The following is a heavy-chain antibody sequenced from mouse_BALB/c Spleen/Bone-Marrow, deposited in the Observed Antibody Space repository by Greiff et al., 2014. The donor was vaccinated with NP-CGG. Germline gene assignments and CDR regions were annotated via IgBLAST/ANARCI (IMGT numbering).Heavy chain of an antibody. CDR3: ARRDGYLDY. CDR2: ISSGGSYT. CDR1: GFTFSSYA. Sequence: EVQLVESGGGLVKPGGFLKLSCAASGFTFSSYAMSWVRQTPEKRLEWVATISSGGSYTYYPDSVKGRFTTSRDNAKNTLYLQMSSLRSEDTAMYYCARRDGYLDYWGQGTTLTVSS. V-gene: IGHV5-9-3*01. J-gene: IGHJ2*01. D-gene: IGHD2-3*01.